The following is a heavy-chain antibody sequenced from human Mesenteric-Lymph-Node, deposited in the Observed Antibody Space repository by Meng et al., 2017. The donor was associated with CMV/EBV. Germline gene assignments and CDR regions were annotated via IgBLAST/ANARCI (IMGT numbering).Heavy chain of an antibody. CDR3: AGGIAAAGSRWFDP. CDR2: ITTILGIA. Sequence: QVQLVQAGAEVKKPGSSVKVSCKASGGTFSSYTISCVRQAPGQGLEWMGRITTILGIANYAQKFQGRVTITADKSTSTAYMELISLRSDDPAVYYCAGGIAAAGSRWFDPWGQGTLVTVSS. J-gene: IGHJ5*02. D-gene: IGHD6-13*01. CDR1: GGTFSSYT. V-gene: IGHV1-69*02.